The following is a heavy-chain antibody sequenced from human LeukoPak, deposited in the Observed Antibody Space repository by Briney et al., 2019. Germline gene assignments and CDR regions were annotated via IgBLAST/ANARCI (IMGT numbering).Heavy chain of an antibody. J-gene: IGHJ4*02. V-gene: IGHV4-59*01. CDR3: ARDRSSSRWYYFDY. D-gene: IGHD6-19*01. Sequence: SAETLSLTCTASGGTISSYYWSWIRQPPGKGLEWIGYIYCNGSTKYNPSLNSRVTISVDTSKNQFSLKLSSVTAADTAVYYCARDRSSSRWYYFDYWGQGTLVTVSS. CDR2: IYCNGST. CDR1: GGTISSYY.